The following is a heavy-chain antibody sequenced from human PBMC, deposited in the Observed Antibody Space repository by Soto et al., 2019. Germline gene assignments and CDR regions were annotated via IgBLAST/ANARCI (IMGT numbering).Heavy chain of an antibody. CDR3: AIGYGSVDDAFDI. CDR2: IYYSGST. Sequence: PSETLSLTCTVSGGSISSYYWSWIRPPPGKGLEWIGYIYYSGSTNYNPSLKSRVTISVDTSKNQFSLKLSSVTAADTAVYYCAIGYGSVDDAFDIWGQGKMVTVS. D-gene: IGHD3-10*01. CDR1: GGSISSYY. J-gene: IGHJ3*02. V-gene: IGHV4-59*01.